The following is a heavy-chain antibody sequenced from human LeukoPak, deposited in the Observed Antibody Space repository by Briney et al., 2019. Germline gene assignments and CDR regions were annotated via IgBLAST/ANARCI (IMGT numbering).Heavy chain of an antibody. CDR3: AILGDTSRFDY. Sequence: GGSLRLSCAASGFTFSSYWMSWVRQAPGKGLEWVANIKQDGSEKYYVDSVKGRFTISRDNAKNSLYLQMNSLRAEDTAVYYCAILGDTSRFDYWGQGTLVTVSS. CDR2: IKQDGSEK. J-gene: IGHJ4*02. CDR1: GFTFSSYW. D-gene: IGHD1-26*01. V-gene: IGHV3-7*01.